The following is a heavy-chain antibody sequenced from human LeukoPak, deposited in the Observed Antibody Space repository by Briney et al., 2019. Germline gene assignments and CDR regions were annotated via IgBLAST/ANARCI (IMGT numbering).Heavy chain of an antibody. V-gene: IGHV3-7*01. CDR3: ARVQGSYYGDYADY. D-gene: IGHD4-17*01. Sequence: IKHDGSDKYYVDSVKGRFTISRDNAKNSLYLQMNSLRAEDTAVYYCARVQGSYYGDYADYWGQGTLVTVSS. CDR2: IKHDGSDK. J-gene: IGHJ4*02.